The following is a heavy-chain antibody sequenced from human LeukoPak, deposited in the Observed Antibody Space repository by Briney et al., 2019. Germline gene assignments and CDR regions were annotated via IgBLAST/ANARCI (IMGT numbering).Heavy chain of an antibody. Sequence: GGSLRLSCAASGFTFSDYYMSWIRQAPGKGLEWVSYISSSGSTIYYADSVKGRFTISRDNSKNTLYLQMNSLRAEDTAVYYCARVSYDSSGYYYSLIDYWGQGTLVTVSS. CDR3: ARVSYDSSGYYYSLIDY. V-gene: IGHV3-11*04. CDR2: ISSSGSTI. J-gene: IGHJ4*02. D-gene: IGHD3-22*01. CDR1: GFTFSDYY.